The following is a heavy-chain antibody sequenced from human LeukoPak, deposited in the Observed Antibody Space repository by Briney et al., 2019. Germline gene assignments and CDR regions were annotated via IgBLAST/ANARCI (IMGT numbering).Heavy chain of an antibody. Sequence: SETLSLTCAVSGGSISSGGYSWSWIRQPPGKGLEWIGYIYHSGSTYYNPSLKSRVTISVDRSKNQFSLKLSSVTAADTAVYYCARVQCTGGDCSPYIDYWGQGTLVTVSS. CDR3: ARVQCTGGDCSPYIDY. CDR2: IYHSGST. CDR1: GGSISSGGYS. V-gene: IGHV4-30-2*01. J-gene: IGHJ4*02. D-gene: IGHD2-21*02.